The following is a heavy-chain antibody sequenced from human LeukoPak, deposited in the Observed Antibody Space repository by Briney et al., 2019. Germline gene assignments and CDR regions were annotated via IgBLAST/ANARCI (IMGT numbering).Heavy chain of an antibody. D-gene: IGHD1-26*01. V-gene: IGHV1-46*01. J-gene: IGHJ4*02. CDR2: INPSGGST. Sequence: ASVKVSCKASGYTFTSYDINWVRQAPGQGLEWMGIINPSGGSTSYAQKFQGRVTMTRDTSTSTVYMELSSLRSEDTAVYYCARVTSGSYRTGDFDYWGQGTLVTVSS. CDR3: ARVTSGSYRTGDFDY. CDR1: GYTFTSYD.